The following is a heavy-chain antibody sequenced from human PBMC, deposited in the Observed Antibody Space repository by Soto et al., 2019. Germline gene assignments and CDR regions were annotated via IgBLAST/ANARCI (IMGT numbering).Heavy chain of an antibody. CDR2: IISRSSTI. D-gene: IGHD6-19*01. CDR1: GFTFSSYS. Sequence: EVQLVESGGGLVQPGGSLRLSCAASGFTFSSYSMNWVLQAPGKGLEWVSYIISRSSTIYYADSVKGRFTISRDNAKNSLYLQMHSLRAEDTAVYDCARTRRIAVAGGRDAFDIWGQGTMVTVSS. CDR3: ARTRRIAVAGGRDAFDI. V-gene: IGHV3-48*01. J-gene: IGHJ3*02.